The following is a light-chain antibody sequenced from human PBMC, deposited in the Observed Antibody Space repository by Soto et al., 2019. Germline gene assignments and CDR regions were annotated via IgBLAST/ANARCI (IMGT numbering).Light chain of an antibody. Sequence: QPVLTQPASVSGSPGQSITISCTGTSSDVGSYNLVSWYQQHPGKAPKLMIYEGSKRPSGVSNRFSGSKSGNTASLTISGLQAEDEADYYCCSYAGGRVFGGGTKLTVL. CDR2: EGS. J-gene: IGLJ2*01. CDR3: CSYAGGRV. V-gene: IGLV2-23*01. CDR1: SSDVGSYNL.